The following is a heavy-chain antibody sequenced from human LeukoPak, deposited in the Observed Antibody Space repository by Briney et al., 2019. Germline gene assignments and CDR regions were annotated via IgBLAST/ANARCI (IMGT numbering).Heavy chain of an antibody. V-gene: IGHV3-66*01. CDR2: IHSGGST. D-gene: IGHD4-17*01. CDR1: GFTVSSNY. J-gene: IGHJ4*02. CDR3: VGATGFGY. Sequence: GGSLRLSCAVSGFTVSSNYMSWVRQAPGKGLEWVSVIHSGGSTYYADSVTGRFTVSRDNSKNTVFLQMNSLRAGDTAVCYCVGATGFGYWGQGTLVTVSS.